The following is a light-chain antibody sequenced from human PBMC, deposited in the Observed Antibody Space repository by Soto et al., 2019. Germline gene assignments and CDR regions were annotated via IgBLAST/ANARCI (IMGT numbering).Light chain of an antibody. V-gene: IGKV1-39*01. CDR1: QSISTY. CDR3: QQSYSTPWT. Sequence: DMQMTQSPPSLSASVGDRVTITCWASQSISTYLNWYQQKAGKTKLLVYSASSLQSGVPSRFSGSGAGTDFTLTISSLQPEDFATYYCQQSYSTPWTFGQGTKVEIK. J-gene: IGKJ1*01. CDR2: SAS.